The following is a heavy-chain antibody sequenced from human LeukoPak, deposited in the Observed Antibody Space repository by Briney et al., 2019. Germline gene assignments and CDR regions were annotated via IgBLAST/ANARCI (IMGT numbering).Heavy chain of an antibody. CDR3: ARVSYDTLTGYSPLDY. CDR1: GFTFSSYS. CDR2: ISSGGSTI. J-gene: IGHJ4*02. Sequence: GGSLRLSCAASGFTFSSYSMNWVRQAPGKGLEWVSYISSGGSTIYYADSVKGRFTISRDNAENSLYLQMNSLRAEDTAVYYCARVSYDTLTGYSPLDYWGQGTLVTVSS. V-gene: IGHV3-48*04. D-gene: IGHD3-9*01.